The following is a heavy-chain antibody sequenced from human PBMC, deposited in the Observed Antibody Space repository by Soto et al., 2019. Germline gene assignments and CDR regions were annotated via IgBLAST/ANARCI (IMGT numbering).Heavy chain of an antibody. CDR1: GGSITSNNL. Sequence: QVQLQESGPGLVKSSETLFLTCAVSGGSITSNNLWSWIRHPPGQGLEWIGEIYHSGSANYNPSLKSRIIMSVDKSKNQFSLKLNSVTAADTAVYYCAIGSTTVVTPNWFDPWGQGTLVTVSS. CDR3: AIGSTTVVTPNWFDP. V-gene: IGHV4-4*02. J-gene: IGHJ5*02. CDR2: IYHSGSA. D-gene: IGHD4-17*01.